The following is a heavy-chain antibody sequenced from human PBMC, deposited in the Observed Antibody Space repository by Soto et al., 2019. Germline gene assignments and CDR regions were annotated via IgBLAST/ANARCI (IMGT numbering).Heavy chain of an antibody. CDR1: GFTFSSYA. V-gene: IGHV3-23*03. Sequence: EVQLLESGGGLVQPGGSLRLSCAASGFTFSSYAMSWVRQAPGKGLEWVSVIYSGGSTYYADSVKGRFTISRDNSKNTLYLQMNSLRAEDTAVYYCARAPYYSNYHYYYYYGMDVWGQGTTVTVSS. J-gene: IGHJ6*02. CDR2: IYSGGST. D-gene: IGHD4-4*01. CDR3: ARAPYYSNYHYYYYYGMDV.